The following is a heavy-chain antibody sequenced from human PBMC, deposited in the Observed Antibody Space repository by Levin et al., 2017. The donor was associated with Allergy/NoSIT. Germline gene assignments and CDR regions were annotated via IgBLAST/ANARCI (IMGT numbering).Heavy chain of an antibody. CDR1: GGTFSSYA. J-gene: IGHJ5*02. Sequence: SVKVSCKASGGTFSSYAISWVRQAPGQGLEWMGRIIPILGIANYAQKFQGRVTITADKSTSTAYMELSSLRSEDTAVYYCARESRGTTSGWFDPWGQGTLVTVSS. V-gene: IGHV1-69*04. CDR2: IIPILGIA. D-gene: IGHD4-17*01. CDR3: ARESRGTTSGWFDP.